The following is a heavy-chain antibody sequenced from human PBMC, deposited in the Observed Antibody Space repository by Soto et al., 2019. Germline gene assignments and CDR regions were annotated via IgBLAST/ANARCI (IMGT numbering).Heavy chain of an antibody. Sequence: PGGSLRLSCAASGFTFSSYEMNWVRQAPGKGLEWVSYISSSGSTIYYADSVKGRFTISRDNAKNSLYLQMNSLRAEDTAVYYCARSFRYCSGGSCYYYYGMDVWGQGTTVTVS. D-gene: IGHD2-15*01. CDR3: ARSFRYCSGGSCYYYYGMDV. CDR1: GFTFSSYE. CDR2: ISSSGSTI. V-gene: IGHV3-48*03. J-gene: IGHJ6*02.